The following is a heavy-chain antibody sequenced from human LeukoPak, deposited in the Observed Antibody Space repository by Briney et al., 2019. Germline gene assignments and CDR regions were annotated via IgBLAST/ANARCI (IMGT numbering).Heavy chain of an antibody. D-gene: IGHD6-13*01. J-gene: IGHJ6*02. CDR2: ISDDSSFT. Sequence: GGSLRLSCVASGLRFRSYAMNWVRQAPGKGLECISTISDDSSFTYYADSVKGRSAISRDNAKNSLYLQMNSLRAEDTAVYYCARDDEVSSRVVLYYGMDVWGQGTTVTVSS. CDR1: GLRFRSYA. V-gene: IGHV3-21*01. CDR3: ARDDEVSSRVVLYYGMDV.